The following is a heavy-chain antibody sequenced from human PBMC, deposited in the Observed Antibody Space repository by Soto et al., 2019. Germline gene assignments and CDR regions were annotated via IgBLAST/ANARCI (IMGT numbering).Heavy chain of an antibody. V-gene: IGHV3-23*01. Sequence: GWSLRLSCASSVFTFISYAMSWVRQAPGKGLEWVSAISGSGGSTYYADSVKGRFTISRDNSKNTLYLQMNSLRAEDTAVYYCAKDREYSSGWTNYYFDYWGQGTLVTVSS. D-gene: IGHD6-19*01. CDR2: ISGSGGST. CDR1: VFTFISYA. J-gene: IGHJ4*02. CDR3: AKDREYSSGWTNYYFDY.